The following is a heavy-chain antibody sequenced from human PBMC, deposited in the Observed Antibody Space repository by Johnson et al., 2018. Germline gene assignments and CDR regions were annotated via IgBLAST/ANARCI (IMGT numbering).Heavy chain of an antibody. CDR2: FYYTGRT. V-gene: IGHV4-39*01. Sequence: QVQLQESGPGVVKXSETLSLTCTVSGGSIISSTYYWGWIRQPPGQGLEWIGSFYYTGRTFYNPSLKSRVSISVDKSKSQFSLRLSSVTAADTAVYYCARPYGDYYYAMDVWGQGTTVTVSS. D-gene: IGHD4-17*01. CDR1: GGSIISSTYY. CDR3: ARPYGDYYYAMDV. J-gene: IGHJ6*02.